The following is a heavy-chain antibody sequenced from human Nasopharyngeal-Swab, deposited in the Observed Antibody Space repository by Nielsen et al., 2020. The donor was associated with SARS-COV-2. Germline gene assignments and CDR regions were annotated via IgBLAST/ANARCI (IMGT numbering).Heavy chain of an antibody. CDR1: GGSISSSSYY. V-gene: IGHV4-39*07. CDR3: ARGRQYQLLFIFVEDAFDI. CDR2: IYYSGST. J-gene: IGHJ3*02. D-gene: IGHD2-2*01. Sequence: SETLSLTCTVSGGSISSSSYYWGWIRQPPGKGLEWIGYIYYSGSTYYNPSLKSRVTISVDTSKNQFSLKLSSVTAADTAVYYCARGRQYQLLFIFVEDAFDIWGQGTMVTVSS.